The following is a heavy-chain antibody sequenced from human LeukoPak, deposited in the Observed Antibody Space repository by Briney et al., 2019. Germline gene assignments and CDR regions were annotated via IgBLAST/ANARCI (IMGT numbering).Heavy chain of an antibody. J-gene: IGHJ6*02. D-gene: IGHD4-17*01. CDR2: TRTKAKDYTT. CDR1: GFTFSDHY. CDR3: ARGPTVTFNYHYGMDV. V-gene: IGHV3-72*01. Sequence: GGSLRLSGATSGFTFSDHYMDSVRQAPGRGLEWVARTRTKAKDYTTEYAASVKGRFTVSRDESMHSLYLQMNSLKTEDTAVYYCARGPTVTFNYHYGMDVWGQGTTVTVSS.